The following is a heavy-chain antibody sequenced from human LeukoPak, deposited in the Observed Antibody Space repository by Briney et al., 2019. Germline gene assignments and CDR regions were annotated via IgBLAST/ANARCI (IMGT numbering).Heavy chain of an antibody. V-gene: IGHV3-11*04. Sequence: PGGSLRLSCTASGFTVSSDYMSWVRQAPGKGPEWISYISRSGATIYYADSVKGRFTISRDNAKNSLYLQMSSLGAEDTAIYYCSRDRGGGDIYFDYWGQGTLVTVSS. D-gene: IGHD2-21*02. J-gene: IGHJ4*02. CDR3: SRDRGGGDIYFDY. CDR1: GFTVSSDY. CDR2: ISRSGATI.